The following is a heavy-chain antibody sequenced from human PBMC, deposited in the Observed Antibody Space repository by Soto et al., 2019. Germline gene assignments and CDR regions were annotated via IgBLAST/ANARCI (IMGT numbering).Heavy chain of an antibody. Sequence: GASVKVSCKASGGTFSSYAISWVRQAPGQGLEWMGGIIPIFGTANYAQKLQGRVTITADESTSTAYMELSSLRSEDTAVYYCATTVTTYYYYYGMDVWGQGTTVTVSS. CDR2: IIPIFGTA. D-gene: IGHD4-17*01. J-gene: IGHJ6*02. CDR1: GGTFSSYA. CDR3: ATTVTTYYYYYGMDV. V-gene: IGHV1-69*13.